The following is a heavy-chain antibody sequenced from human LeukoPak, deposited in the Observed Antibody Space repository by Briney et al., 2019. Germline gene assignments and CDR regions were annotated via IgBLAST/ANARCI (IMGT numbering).Heavy chain of an antibody. Sequence: GASLKVSCKASGYTFNSYGISWVRRAPGQGLEWMGWVSAYNGHTNYAQKFQGRVTMTTDTSTSTASMELRSLRSDDTAVYYCARLIPQKWELPGKWFDPWGQGTLVTVSS. V-gene: IGHV1-18*01. CDR3: ARLIPQKWELPGKWFDP. D-gene: IGHD1-26*01. CDR2: VSAYNGHT. CDR1: GYTFNSYG. J-gene: IGHJ5*02.